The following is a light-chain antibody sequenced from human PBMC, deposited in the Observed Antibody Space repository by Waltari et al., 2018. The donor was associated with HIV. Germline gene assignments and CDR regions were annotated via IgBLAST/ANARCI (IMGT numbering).Light chain of an antibody. CDR3: QQADGLPRT. J-gene: IGKJ1*01. CDR1: QAISSW. CDR2: ASS. V-gene: IGKV1-12*01. Sequence: DIQMTQSPFFVSASVGDRVTITCRASQAISSWWTWYQQRPGAAPKLLIYASSTLQSGVPTRFGGGRAGANVTLAIGSLQPEYFATYFCQQADGLPRTVGQGTKVEMK.